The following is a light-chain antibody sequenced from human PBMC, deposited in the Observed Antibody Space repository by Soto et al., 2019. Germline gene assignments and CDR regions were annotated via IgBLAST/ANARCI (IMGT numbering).Light chain of an antibody. CDR3: CSYARGSTYV. J-gene: IGLJ1*01. Sequence: QSALTQPASLSGSPGQSITISCTGTSSDIGAYDYVSWFQQHPGKAPKLMIYEGSKRPSGVSNRFSGSKSDNTASLTISGLQAEDEAHYYCCSYARGSTYVFGTGTKVTVL. CDR1: SSDIGAYDY. V-gene: IGLV2-23*01. CDR2: EGS.